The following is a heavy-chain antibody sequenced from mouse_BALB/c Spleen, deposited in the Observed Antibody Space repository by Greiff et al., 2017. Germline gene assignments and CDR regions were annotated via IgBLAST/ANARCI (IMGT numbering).Heavy chain of an antibody. J-gene: IGHJ4*01. CDR3: ARSYYDYGMDY. V-gene: IGHV3-2*02. D-gene: IGHD2-4*01. CDR2: ISYSGST. CDR1: GYSITSDYA. Sequence: VQLKESGPGLVKPSQSLSLTCTVTGYSITSDYAWNWIRQFPGNKLEWMGYISYSGSTSYNPSLKSRISITRDTSKNQFFLQLNSVTTEDTATYYCARSYYDYGMDYWGQGTSVTVSS.